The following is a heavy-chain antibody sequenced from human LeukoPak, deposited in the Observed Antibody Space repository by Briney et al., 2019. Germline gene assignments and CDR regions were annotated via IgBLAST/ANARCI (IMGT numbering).Heavy chain of an antibody. V-gene: IGHV3-15*01. CDR1: GFTFSNAW. J-gene: IGHJ4*02. Sequence: GGSLRLSCAASGFTFSNAWMSWVRQAPGKGLEWVGRIKSKIDGGTTDYAAPVKGRFTISRDDSKNTLYLQMNSLNTEDTAVYYCTTIEVYCSGGSCLFDYWGQGTLVTVSS. CDR2: IKSKIDGGTT. D-gene: IGHD2-15*01. CDR3: TTIEVYCSGGSCLFDY.